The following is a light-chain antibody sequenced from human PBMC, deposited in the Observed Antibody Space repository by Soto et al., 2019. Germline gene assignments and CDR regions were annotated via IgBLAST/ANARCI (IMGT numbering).Light chain of an antibody. J-gene: IGKJ5*01. Sequence: EIVMTQGPATRSGSPGERATLSCRASQSISNKLVWYQQKLGQAPRLLIYGSSNRATGIPDRFSGSGSGTDFTLTISSLEPEDFAVYYCQQRSKWPTFGQGTRLEIK. CDR3: QQRSKWPT. V-gene: IGKV3-11*01. CDR1: QSISNK. CDR2: GSS.